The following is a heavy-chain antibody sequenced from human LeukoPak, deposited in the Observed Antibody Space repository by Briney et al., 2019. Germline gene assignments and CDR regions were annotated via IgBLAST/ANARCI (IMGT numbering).Heavy chain of an antibody. CDR3: ARDSDPFGVVHGKTFDY. CDR1: GFTFSDYY. J-gene: IGHJ4*02. CDR2: ISSSSSYT. V-gene: IGHV3-11*06. Sequence: KTGGSLRLSCAASGFTFSDYYMSWIRQAPGKGLEWVSYISSSSSYTNYADSVKGRFTISRDNAKNSLYLQMNCLRAEDTAVYYCARDSDPFGVVHGKTFDYRGQGTLVTVSS. D-gene: IGHD3-3*01.